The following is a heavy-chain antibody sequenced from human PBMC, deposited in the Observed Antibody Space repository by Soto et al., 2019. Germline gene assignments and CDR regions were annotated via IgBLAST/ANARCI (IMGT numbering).Heavy chain of an antibody. V-gene: IGHV3-30-3*01. J-gene: IGHJ4*02. CDR1: GFTFSSYA. Sequence: LRLSCAASGFTFSSYAMHWVRQAPGKGLEWVAVISYDGSNKYYADSVKGRFTISRDNSKNTLYLQMNSLRAEDTAVYYCARGAAAGTDYFDYWGQGTLVTVSS. CDR3: ARGAAAGTDYFDY. CDR2: ISYDGSNK. D-gene: IGHD6-13*01.